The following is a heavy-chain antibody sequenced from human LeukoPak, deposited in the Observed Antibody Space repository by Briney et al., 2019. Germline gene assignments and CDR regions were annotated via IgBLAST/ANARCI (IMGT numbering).Heavy chain of an antibody. V-gene: IGHV4-61*09. D-gene: IGHD1-26*01. J-gene: IGHJ4*02. Sequence: PSETLSLTCTVSGGSISSGSYYWSWIRQPAGKGLEWIGHIYTSGSTNYNPSLKSRVTISLDTSKNQFSLKLSSVTAADTAVYYCARVRRVGATPFDYWGQGTLVTVSS. CDR1: GGSISSGSYY. CDR2: IYTSGST. CDR3: ARVRRVGATPFDY.